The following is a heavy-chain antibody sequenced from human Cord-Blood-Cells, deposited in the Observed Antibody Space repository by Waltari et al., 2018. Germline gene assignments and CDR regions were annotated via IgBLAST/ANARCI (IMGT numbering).Heavy chain of an antibody. V-gene: IGHV3-7*01. J-gene: IGHJ4*02. Sequence: EVQLVEFGVGLVQPGVSLRLSCAAYGFTFSRYWMRWVRQAPGEGVGWGSNKKQDGSEKYYVNSVKGRCTISRDNAKNSLYLQMNSLRAEDTAVYYWWRDRDSSSLDYWGQGTLVTVSS. D-gene: IGHD6-6*01. CDR1: GFTFSRYW. CDR3: WRDRDSSSLDY. CDR2: KKQDGSEK.